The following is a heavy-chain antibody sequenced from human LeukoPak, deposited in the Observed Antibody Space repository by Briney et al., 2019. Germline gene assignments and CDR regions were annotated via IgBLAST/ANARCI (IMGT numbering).Heavy chain of an antibody. CDR2: IYYSGST. V-gene: IGHV4-59*08. J-gene: IGHJ5*02. D-gene: IGHD2-2*01. Sequence: PSKTLSLSCTVTGGSMSNFYWTWIRQPPGKGLEWIANIYYSGSTNYNPSPKSRVTMSIDTSKNQFSLKLSSVTAADTAVYYCARSLYCSSVNCPTQTWFDPWGQGTLVSVSS. CDR3: ARSLYCSSVNCPTQTWFDP. CDR1: GGSMSNFY.